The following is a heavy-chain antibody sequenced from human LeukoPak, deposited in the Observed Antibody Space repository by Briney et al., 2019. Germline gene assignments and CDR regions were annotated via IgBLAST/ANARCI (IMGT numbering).Heavy chain of an antibody. V-gene: IGHV3-7*01. D-gene: IGHD4-17*01. CDR2: IRQDGSQK. Sequence: GGSLRLSCEASGFTFSSYAMSWVRQAPGKGLEWVATIRQDGSQKYYVDSVKGRFTISRDNAKNSLYLQMNSLRAEDTAVYYCARESGSVTSEVDFDYWGQGTLVTVSS. CDR3: ARESGSVTSEVDFDY. CDR1: GFTFSSYA. J-gene: IGHJ4*02.